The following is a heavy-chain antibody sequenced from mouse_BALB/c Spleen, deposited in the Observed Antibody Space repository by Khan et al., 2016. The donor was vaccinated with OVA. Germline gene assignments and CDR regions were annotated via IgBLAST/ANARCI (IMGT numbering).Heavy chain of an antibody. CDR2: IDPFSGGT. CDR1: GYSFTSYY. Sequence: EVQLQQSGPELMKPGASVKISCKASGYSFTSYYIHWVMQSHGKSLEWIGYIDPFSGGTTYNQKFKGKATLTVDKSSSTAYIQISNLTSEDSAVYSCTRLGYVAWFPYWGQGTLVTVSA. CDR3: TRLGYVAWFPY. D-gene: IGHD2-2*01. V-gene: IGHV1-31*01. J-gene: IGHJ3*01.